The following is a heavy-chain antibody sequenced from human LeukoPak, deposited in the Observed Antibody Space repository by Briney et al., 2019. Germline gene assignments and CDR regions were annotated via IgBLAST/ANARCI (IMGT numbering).Heavy chain of an antibody. CDR3: ARGDPPLRWLARRAEYFQH. CDR2: INHSGST. Sequence: PSETLSLTCAAYGGSFSGYYWSWIRQPPGKGLEWIGEINHSGSTNYNPSLKSRVTISVDTSKNQFSLKLSSVTAADTAVYYCARGDPPLRWLARRAEYFQHWGQGTLVTVSS. CDR1: GGSFSGYY. J-gene: IGHJ1*01. V-gene: IGHV4-34*01. D-gene: IGHD6-19*01.